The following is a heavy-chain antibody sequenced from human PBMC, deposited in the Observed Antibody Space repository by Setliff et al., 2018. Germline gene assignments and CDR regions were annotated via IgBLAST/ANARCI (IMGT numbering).Heavy chain of an antibody. V-gene: IGHV4-4*07. J-gene: IGHJ2*01. CDR2: LSPSGNT. CDR3: ARRRRFDSGGPRSPWYFDL. Sequence: SETLSLTCVVSGGSISSDYWGWIRQPAGKGLEWIGRLSPSGNTNYSPSLKSRVTMSLDTSKNYFSLKLKSVTASDTAFYYCARRRRFDSGGPRSPWYFDLWGRGTLVTVSS. D-gene: IGHD3-22*01. CDR1: GGSISSDY.